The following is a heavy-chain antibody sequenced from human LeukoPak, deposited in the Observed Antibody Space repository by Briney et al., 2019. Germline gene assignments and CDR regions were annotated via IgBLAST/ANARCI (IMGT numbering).Heavy chain of an antibody. D-gene: IGHD3-10*01. CDR1: GFTFSNYA. CDR2: LVGRGDNT. J-gene: IGHJ5*02. CDR3: AKDRSRSGPLVLWFDP. Sequence: GGSLRLSCAASGFTFSNYAMTWVRQAPGEGLDWVSNLVGRGDNTYSADSVKGRFATSRDHSKNTLYLQMNSLRDEDTATYYCAKDRSRSGPLVLWFDPWGQGTLVTVSS. V-gene: IGHV3-23*01.